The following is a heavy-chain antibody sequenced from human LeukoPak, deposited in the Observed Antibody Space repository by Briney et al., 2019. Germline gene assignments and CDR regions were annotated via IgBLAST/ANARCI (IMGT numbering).Heavy chain of an antibody. CDR1: GFTFSNYA. Sequence: GRSLRLSCAASGFTFSNYAMHWVRQAPGKGLEWVAVISYDGSNNNYADSVKGRFTISRDNSKNTLYLQMISLRAEDTAVYHCAKDFYSSSWPYYFDYWGQGTLVTVSS. J-gene: IGHJ4*02. V-gene: IGHV3-30-3*01. D-gene: IGHD6-13*01. CDR2: ISYDGSNN. CDR3: AKDFYSSSWPYYFDY.